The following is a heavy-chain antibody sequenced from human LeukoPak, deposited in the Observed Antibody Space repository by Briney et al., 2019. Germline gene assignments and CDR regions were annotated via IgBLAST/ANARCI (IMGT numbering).Heavy chain of an antibody. V-gene: IGHV4-39*07. CDR1: GGSISSSSYY. D-gene: IGHD5-18*01. CDR2: IYYSGST. J-gene: IGHJ3*02. CDR3: ARWRAWGYSYGFGTDAFDI. Sequence: PSETLSLTCTVSGGSISSSSYYWSWIRQPPGKGLEWIGSIYYSGSTYYNQSLKSRVTISVDTSKNQFSLKLSSVTAADTAVYYCARWRAWGYSYGFGTDAFDIWGQGTMVTVSS.